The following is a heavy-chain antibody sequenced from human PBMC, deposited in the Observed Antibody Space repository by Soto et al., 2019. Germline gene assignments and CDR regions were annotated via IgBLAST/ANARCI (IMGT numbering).Heavy chain of an antibody. Sequence: QVQLVQSGAEVREPGASVKVSCKASGYSFTSLDINWVRQTAGQGLEWMGWMQPSTGRTGYAQKFQGRGNMTRDTSINTAYMELTTLTSDDTAFYYCARGVSAGVDYWGQGTLVTVSS. V-gene: IGHV1-8*01. CDR3: ARGVSAGVDY. CDR2: MQPSTGRT. CDR1: GYSFTSLD. J-gene: IGHJ4*02. D-gene: IGHD1-26*01.